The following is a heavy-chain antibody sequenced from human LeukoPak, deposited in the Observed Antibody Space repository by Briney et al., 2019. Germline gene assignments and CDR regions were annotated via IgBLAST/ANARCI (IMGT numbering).Heavy chain of an antibody. J-gene: IGHJ4*02. D-gene: IGHD3-10*01. CDR3: ARRDYYGSGSPDF. Sequence: PGGSLTLSCAASGFTFHDYDMSWVRQSPGKGLEWVSGINWNGDRTGYADSVKGRFTISRDNAKKSLYLQMNSLRAEDTALYYCARRDYYGSGSPDFWGQGTLVTVSS. V-gene: IGHV3-20*04. CDR1: GFTFHDYD. CDR2: INWNGDRT.